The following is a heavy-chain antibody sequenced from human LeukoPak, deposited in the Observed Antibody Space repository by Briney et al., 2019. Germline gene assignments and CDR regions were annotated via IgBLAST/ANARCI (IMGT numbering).Heavy chain of an antibody. J-gene: IGHJ4*02. CDR1: GGSISSYY. V-gene: IGHV4-59*01. CDR2: IYYSGST. CDR3: ARGDLAASAYCFDY. D-gene: IGHD6-13*01. Sequence: SKTLSLTCTVSGGSISSYYWSWIRQPPGKGLEWSGYIYYSGSTNYNPTLKSRVTISVDTSKNQFSLKLSSVTAADTAVYYCARGDLAASAYCFDYWGQGTLVTVSS.